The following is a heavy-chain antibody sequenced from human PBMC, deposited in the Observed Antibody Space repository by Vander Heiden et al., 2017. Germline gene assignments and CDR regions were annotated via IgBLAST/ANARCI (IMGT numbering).Heavy chain of an antibody. CDR1: GFTFITYW. V-gene: IGHV3-7*01. J-gene: IGHJ5*02. CDR3: ARGGYSYGS. D-gene: IGHD3-10*01. CDR2: IKQDGSQK. Sequence: EVQLVESGGGLVQPGGSLIHSCADSGFTFITYWMSWVRQAPGKGLEWVTNIKQDGSQKYYVDSVKGRFTISRDNAKNSLYLEMNSLTAEDTALYYCARGGYSYGSWGQGTLVTVSS.